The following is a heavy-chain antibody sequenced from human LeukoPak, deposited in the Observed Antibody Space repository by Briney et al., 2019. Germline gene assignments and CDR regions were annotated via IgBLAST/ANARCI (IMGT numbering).Heavy chain of an antibody. D-gene: IGHD1-26*01. Sequence: PGGSLRLSCVASGFTVSNKYMSWVRQAPGKGLEWVSVLYNAGSTYYADSVKGRFTISRDNSKNTLYLQMYSLRAEDTAVYYCARGLVGATTNFDYWGQGTLVTVSS. CDR3: ARGLVGATTNFDY. CDR2: LYNAGST. CDR1: GFTVSNKY. J-gene: IGHJ4*02. V-gene: IGHV3-53*01.